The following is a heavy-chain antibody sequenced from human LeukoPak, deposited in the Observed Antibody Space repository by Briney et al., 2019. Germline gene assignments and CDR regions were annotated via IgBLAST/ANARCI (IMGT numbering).Heavy chain of an antibody. CDR3: ARGNGYDFWSGYYTGGERYYFDY. CDR2: IKQDGSEK. Sequence: GGSLRLSCAASGFTFSSYAMSWVRQAPGKGLEWVANIKQDGSEKYYVDSVKGRFTISRDNAKNSLYLQMNSLRAEDTAVYYCARGNGYDFWSGYYTGGERYYFDYWGQGTLVTVSS. D-gene: IGHD3-3*01. CDR1: GFTFSSYA. V-gene: IGHV3-7*01. J-gene: IGHJ4*02.